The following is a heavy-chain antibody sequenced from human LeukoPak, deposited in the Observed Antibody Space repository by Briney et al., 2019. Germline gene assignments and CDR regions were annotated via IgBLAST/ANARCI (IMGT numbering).Heavy chain of an antibody. CDR2: ISSSSSTI. CDR1: GFTFSSYS. Sequence: GGSLRLSCAASGFTFSSYSMNWVRQAPGKGLEWVSYISSSSSTIYYADSVKGRFTISRDNAKNSLYLQMNSLRAEDTAVYYCARSRYCSGGSCYIFDHWGQGTLVTVSS. CDR3: ARSRYCSGGSCYIFDH. V-gene: IGHV3-48*01. J-gene: IGHJ4*02. D-gene: IGHD2-15*01.